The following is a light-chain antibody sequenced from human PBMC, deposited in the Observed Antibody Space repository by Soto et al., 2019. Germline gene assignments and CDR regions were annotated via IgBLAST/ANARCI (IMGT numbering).Light chain of an antibody. CDR3: QQRSGWPLT. Sequence: EIVLTQSPATLSLSPGERATLSCRASQNVGYYLAWYQQRPGQVPRLLIYDASNRAPGIPARFSGSGSGTDFTLTISSLEPVDFAVYFCQQRSGWPLTFGGGTKVDIK. CDR2: DAS. V-gene: IGKV3-11*01. J-gene: IGKJ4*01. CDR1: QNVGYY.